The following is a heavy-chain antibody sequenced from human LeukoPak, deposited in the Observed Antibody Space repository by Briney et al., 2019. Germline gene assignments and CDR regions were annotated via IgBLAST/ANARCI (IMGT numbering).Heavy chain of an antibody. D-gene: IGHD3-9*01. J-gene: IGHJ4*02. CDR3: ARAPSYYDISTAYYTGYFDY. CDR2: IYYSGST. V-gene: IGHV4-59*01. Sequence: SETLSLTCTVSGGSISSYYWSWIRQPPGKGLEWIGYIYYSGSTKYNPSLKSRVTISVDTSKNQFSLKLSSVTAADTAVYYCARAPSYYDISTAYYTGYFDYWGQGTLVTVSS. CDR1: GGSISSYY.